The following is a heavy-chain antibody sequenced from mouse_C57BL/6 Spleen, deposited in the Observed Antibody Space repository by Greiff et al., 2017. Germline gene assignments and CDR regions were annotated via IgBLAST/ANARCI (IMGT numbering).Heavy chain of an antibody. D-gene: IGHD2-3*01. V-gene: IGHV1-53*01. CDR1: GYTFTSYW. CDR2: INPSNGGT. Sequence: QVQLQQPGTELVKPGASVKLSCKASGYTFTSYWMHWVKQRPGQGLEWIGNINPSNGGTNSNEKFKSKATLTVDKSSSTAYMQLSSLTSEDSAVXYCARCGYSDYAMDYWGQGTSVTVSS. J-gene: IGHJ4*01. CDR3: ARCGYSDYAMDY.